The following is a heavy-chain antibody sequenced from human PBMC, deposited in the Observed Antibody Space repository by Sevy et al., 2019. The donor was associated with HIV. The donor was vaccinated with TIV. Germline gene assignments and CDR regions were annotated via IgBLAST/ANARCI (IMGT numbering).Heavy chain of an antibody. CDR1: GFTLNSYW. Sequence: GGSLRLSCEASGFTLNSYWMSWVRQAPGKGLEWVANIKQDGSVRYYVDSVKGRFTISRDNARNLVYLQMNSLRVEDTALYYCVRAIAADGSFWGQGTLVTVSS. CDR2: IKQDGSVR. J-gene: IGHJ4*02. V-gene: IGHV3-7*01. D-gene: IGHD6-13*01. CDR3: VRAIAADGSF.